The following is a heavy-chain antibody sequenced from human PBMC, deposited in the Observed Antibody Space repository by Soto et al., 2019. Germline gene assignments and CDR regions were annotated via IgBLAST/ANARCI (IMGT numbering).Heavy chain of an antibody. D-gene: IGHD6-19*01. Sequence: SVKVSCKASGYTFTGYAMHWVRQAPGQGLEWMGGIIPIFGTANYAQKFQGRVTITADESTSTAYMELSSLRSEDTAVYYCARAVAVAADFDYWGQGTLVTVSS. J-gene: IGHJ4*02. CDR1: GYTFTGYA. CDR3: ARAVAVAADFDY. V-gene: IGHV1-69*13. CDR2: IIPIFGTA.